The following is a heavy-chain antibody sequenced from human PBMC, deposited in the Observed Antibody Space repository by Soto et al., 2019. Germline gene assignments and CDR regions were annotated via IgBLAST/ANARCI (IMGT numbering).Heavy chain of an antibody. CDR1: GDSVSSNSAA. J-gene: IGHJ5*02. V-gene: IGHV6-1*01. Sequence: PSQTLSLTCVISGDSVSSNSAAWNWIRQSPSRGLEWLGRTYYRSKWYNDYAVSVKSRITINPDTSKNQFSLRLNSVTPEDTAVYYCARDAYCSGGSCYWNWFDPWGQGTLVTVSS. CDR2: TYYRSKWYN. D-gene: IGHD2-15*01. CDR3: ARDAYCSGGSCYWNWFDP.